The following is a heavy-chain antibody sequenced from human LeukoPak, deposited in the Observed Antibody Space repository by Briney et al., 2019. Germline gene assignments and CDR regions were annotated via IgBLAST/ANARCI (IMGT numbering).Heavy chain of an antibody. CDR3: ARGRLRLLWFGESTPNLGRSPRLDY. Sequence: PSETLSLTCAVSGYSISSGYYWSWIRQPPGKGLEWIGEINHSGSTNYNPSLKSRVTISVDTSKNQFSLKLSSVTAADTAVYYCARGRLRLLWFGESTPNLGRSPRLDYWGQGTLVTVSS. D-gene: IGHD3-10*01. CDR1: GYSISSGYY. J-gene: IGHJ4*02. CDR2: INHSGST. V-gene: IGHV4-34*01.